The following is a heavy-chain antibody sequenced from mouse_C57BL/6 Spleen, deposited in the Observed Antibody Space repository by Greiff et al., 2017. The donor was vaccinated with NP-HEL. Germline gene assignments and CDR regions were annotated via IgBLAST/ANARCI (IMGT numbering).Heavy chain of an antibody. Sequence: EVQGVESGGGLVQPGGSMKLSCVASGFTFSNYWMNWVRQSPEKGLEWVAQIRLKSDNYATPYAESVKGRFTISRDDSKSSVYLQMNNLRAEDTGIYYCTVDSNYEDFDVWGTGTTVTVSS. V-gene: IGHV6-3*01. J-gene: IGHJ1*03. CDR1: GFTFSNYW. CDR3: TVDSNYEDFDV. CDR2: IRLKSDNYAT. D-gene: IGHD2-5*01.